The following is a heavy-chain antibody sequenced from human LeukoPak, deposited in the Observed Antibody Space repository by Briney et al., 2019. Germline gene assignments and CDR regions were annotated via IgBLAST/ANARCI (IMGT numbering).Heavy chain of an antibody. CDR2: ISGSGGST. CDR3: AKAFSYSSSSNFDY. V-gene: IGHV3-23*01. D-gene: IGHD6-6*01. Sequence: PGGSLRLSCAASGFTFSSYAMSWVRQAPGKGLEWVSAISGSGGSTYYVDSVKGRFTISRDNSKNTLYLQMNSLRAEDTAVYYCAKAFSYSSSSNFDYWGQGTLVTVSS. CDR1: GFTFSSYA. J-gene: IGHJ4*02.